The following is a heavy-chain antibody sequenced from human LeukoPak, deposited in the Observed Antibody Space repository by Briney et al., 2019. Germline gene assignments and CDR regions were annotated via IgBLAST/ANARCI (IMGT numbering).Heavy chain of an antibody. CDR2: IYSGGST. J-gene: IGHJ4*02. V-gene: IGHV3-66*01. Sequence: HTGGSLRLSCAASGFTVSSNYMSWVRQAPGKGLEWVSVIYSGGSTYYADSVKGRFTISRDNSKNTLYLQMNSLRAEDTAVYYCARTFWETVAGYFDYWGQGTLVTVSS. CDR3: ARTFWETVAGYFDY. CDR1: GFTVSSNY. D-gene: IGHD6-19*01.